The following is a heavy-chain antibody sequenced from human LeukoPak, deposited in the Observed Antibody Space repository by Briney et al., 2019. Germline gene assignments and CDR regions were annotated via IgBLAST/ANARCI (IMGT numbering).Heavy chain of an antibody. D-gene: IGHD6-13*01. CDR3: ARGLAAAGTAY. Sequence: GGSLRLSCAASGFTFSSYSMNWVRQAPGKGLEWASGINWNGGSTGYADSVKGRFTISRDNAKNSLYLQMNSLRAEDTALYYCARGLAAAGTAYWGQGTLVTVSS. CDR2: INWNGGST. J-gene: IGHJ4*02. V-gene: IGHV3-20*04. CDR1: GFTFSSYS.